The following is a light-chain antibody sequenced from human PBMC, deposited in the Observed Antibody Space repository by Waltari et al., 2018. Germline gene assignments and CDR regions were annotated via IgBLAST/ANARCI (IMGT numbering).Light chain of an antibody. CDR1: QSLVHSNGNTY. V-gene: IGKV2-30*02. J-gene: IGKJ2*03. Sequence: DVVMTQSPLSLPITPGQPASISCRSSQSLVHSNGNTYLSWYQQRPGQPPRLLIYQVSNRYSGVPDRFSGSGAGTDFTLKISRVEAEDVGVYYCGHGANLPYSFGKETKVDIK. CDR3: GHGANLPYS. CDR2: QVS.